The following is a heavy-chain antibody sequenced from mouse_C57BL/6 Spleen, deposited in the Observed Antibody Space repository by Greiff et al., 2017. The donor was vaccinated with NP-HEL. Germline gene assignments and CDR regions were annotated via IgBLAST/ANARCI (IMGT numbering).Heavy chain of an antibody. CDR3: AREVTTAYWYFDV. V-gene: IGHV1-82*01. Sequence: QAQLQQSGPELVKPGASVKISCKASGYAFSSSWMNWVKQRPGKGLEWIGRIYPGDGDTNYNGKFKGKATLTADKSSSTAYMQLISLTSEDSAVYFCAREVTTAYWYFDVWGTGTTVTVSS. CDR1: GYAFSSSW. CDR2: IYPGDGDT. D-gene: IGHD1-2*01. J-gene: IGHJ1*03.